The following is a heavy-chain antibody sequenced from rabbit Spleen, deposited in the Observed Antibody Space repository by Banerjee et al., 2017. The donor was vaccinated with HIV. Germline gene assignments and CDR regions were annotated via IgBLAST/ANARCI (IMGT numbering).Heavy chain of an antibody. Sequence: QLVESGGGLVQPGGSLKLSCKASGFDFSSYGVSWVRQAPGKGLEWIGFIGPIFSGTYYANWVNCPFTISSHNAQNTLYLQLNSLTAADTATYFCVRDRGVYYTYGFAGNTYASPFNLWGPGTLVTVS. CDR2: IGPIFSGT. CDR3: VRDRGVYYTYGFAGNTYASPFNL. J-gene: IGHJ4*01. CDR1: GFDFSSYG. V-gene: IGHV1S7*01. D-gene: IGHD6-1*01.